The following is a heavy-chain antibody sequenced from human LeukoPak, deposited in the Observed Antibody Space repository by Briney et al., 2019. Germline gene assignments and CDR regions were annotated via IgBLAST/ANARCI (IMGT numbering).Heavy chain of an antibody. Sequence: SETLSLTCAVYGGSFSGYYWSWIRQPPGQGLEWIGEINHSGSTNYNPSLKSRVTISVDTSKNQFSLKLSSVTAADTAVYYCARGRYCSGGSCPRGRYYYGMDVWGRGTTVTVSS. J-gene: IGHJ6*02. CDR2: INHSGST. CDR1: GGSFSGYY. D-gene: IGHD2-15*01. V-gene: IGHV4-34*01. CDR3: ARGRYCSGGSCPRGRYYYGMDV.